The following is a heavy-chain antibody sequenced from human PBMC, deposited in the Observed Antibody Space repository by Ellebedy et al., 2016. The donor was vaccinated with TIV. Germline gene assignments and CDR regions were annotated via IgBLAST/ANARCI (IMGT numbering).Heavy chain of an antibody. V-gene: IGHV3-13*01. J-gene: IGHJ4*02. D-gene: IGHD6-25*01. CDR1: GFTFSSHD. Sequence: PGGSLRLSCAASGFTFSSHDMHWVRQATGKGLEWVSAIGTAGDTYYAGSVKGRFTISRENAKKSLYLQMNSLRAEDTAVYYCVRASSGFDYWGQGTLVTVSS. CDR2: IGTAGDT. CDR3: VRASSGFDY.